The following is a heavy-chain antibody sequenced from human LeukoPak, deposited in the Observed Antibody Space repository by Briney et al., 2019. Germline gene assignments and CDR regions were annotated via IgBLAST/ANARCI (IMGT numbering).Heavy chain of an antibody. CDR3: ASPKSNWNFFSGDY. D-gene: IGHD1-7*01. CDR1: GFTFSDYY. Sequence: GGSLRLSCAASGFTFSDYYMSWIRQAPGKGLEGGSYISSSCSTIYYADSVKGRFTISRDNAKNSLYLQMNSLRAEDTAVYYCASPKSNWNFFSGDYWGQGTLVTVSS. CDR2: ISSSCSTI. V-gene: IGHV3-11*01. J-gene: IGHJ4*02.